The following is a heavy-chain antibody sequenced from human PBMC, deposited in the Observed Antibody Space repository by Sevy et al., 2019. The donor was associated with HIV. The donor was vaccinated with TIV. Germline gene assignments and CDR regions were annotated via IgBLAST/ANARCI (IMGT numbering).Heavy chain of an antibody. V-gene: IGHV3-48*01. J-gene: IGHJ6*02. CDR3: ARDLSGLYCSSTSCPGSAARGYYYYYGMDV. CDR2: ISSSSSTI. CDR1: GFTFSSYS. Sequence: GGSLRLSCAASGFTFSSYSMNWVRQAPGKGLEWVSYISSSSSTIYYADSVKGRFTISRDNAKNSLYLQMNSLRAEDMXVYYCARDLSGLYCSSTSCPGSAARGYYYYYGMDVWGQGTTVTVSS. D-gene: IGHD2-2*01.